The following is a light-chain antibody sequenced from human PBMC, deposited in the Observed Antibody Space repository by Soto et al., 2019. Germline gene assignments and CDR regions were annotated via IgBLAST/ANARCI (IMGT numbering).Light chain of an antibody. CDR2: AAS. Sequence: DIQMTQSPSSVSASVGDRVTIACRASQDISSWLAWYQQIPGKAPKLLIYAASALQGGVPSRFSGSGSGTNFNLTISSLQPQDFANYHCQQSDSFKFNCGHGTKVD. J-gene: IGKJ3*01. CDR3: QQSDSFKFN. CDR1: QDISSW. V-gene: IGKV1-12*01.